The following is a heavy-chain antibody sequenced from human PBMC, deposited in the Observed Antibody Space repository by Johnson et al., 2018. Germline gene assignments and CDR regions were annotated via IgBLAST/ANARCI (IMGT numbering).Heavy chain of an antibody. D-gene: IGHD4-11*01. Sequence: VQLVESGGVVVQPGGSLRLSCAASGFTFDDYTMHWVRQAPGKGLEWVSLISWDGGSTYYADSVKGRFTISRDNSKNSLYLQMNSLRTEETALYYCAKGMTTGSGDGMDVWGQGTTVTVSS. V-gene: IGHV3-43*01. J-gene: IGHJ6*02. CDR1: GFTFDDYT. CDR2: ISWDGGST. CDR3: AKGMTTGSGDGMDV.